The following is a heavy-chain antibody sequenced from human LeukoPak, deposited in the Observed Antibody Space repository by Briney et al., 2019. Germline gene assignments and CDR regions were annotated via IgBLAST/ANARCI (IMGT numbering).Heavy chain of an antibody. D-gene: IGHD1-1*01. V-gene: IGHV4-34*01. Sequence: SETLSLTCAVSGGSFSGFYWSWVRQPPGKGLEWIGEINHIGSANYNPSLKSRVTIPVDTSKNQSSLKLSSVTAADTAVYYFARRWHTWKKEFDHWGQGTLVTVSS. J-gene: IGHJ4*02. CDR3: ARRWHTWKKEFDH. CDR1: GGSFSGFY. CDR2: INHIGSA.